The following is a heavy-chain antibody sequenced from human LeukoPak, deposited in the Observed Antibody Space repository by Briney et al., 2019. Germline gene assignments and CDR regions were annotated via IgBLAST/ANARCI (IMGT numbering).Heavy chain of an antibody. V-gene: IGHV3-48*03. Sequence: GSLRLSCAASGFTFSSYEMNWVRQAPGKGPEWVSYISSSGSTIHYADSVKGRFTISRDNSKNTLYPQMNSLRAEDTAVYYCARGGPAAGRFDYWGQGTLVTVSS. D-gene: IGHD6-13*01. CDR2: ISSSGSTI. CDR3: ARGGPAAGRFDY. J-gene: IGHJ4*02. CDR1: GFTFSSYE.